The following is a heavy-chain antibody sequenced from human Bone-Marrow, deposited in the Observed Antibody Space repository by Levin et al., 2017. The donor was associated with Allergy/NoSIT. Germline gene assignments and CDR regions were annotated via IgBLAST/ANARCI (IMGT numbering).Heavy chain of an antibody. CDR1: GYIFPSYG. CDR2: ISGYSGHT. J-gene: IGHJ4*02. CDR3: ASDVFERMFFGVVTPFDY. Sequence: RGESLKISCKASGYIFPSYGISWVRQAPGQGLEWMGWISGYSGHTNYAQKFQDRVNMTTDTSTSTAYMELRSLRSDDTAVYYCASDVFERMFFGVVTPFDYWGQGSLVTVSS. D-gene: IGHD3-3*01. V-gene: IGHV1-18*01.